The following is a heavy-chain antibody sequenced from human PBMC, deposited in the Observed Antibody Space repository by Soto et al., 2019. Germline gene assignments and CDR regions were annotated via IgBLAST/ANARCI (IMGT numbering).Heavy chain of an antibody. CDR2: INHSGST. CDR3: ARSSPTGTFNWFDP. Sequence: PSETLSLTCAVYCGSFSGYYWSWIRQPPGKGLEWIGEINHSGSTNYNPSLKSRVTISVDTSKNQFSLKLSSVTAADTAVYYCARSSPTGTFNWFDPWGQGTLVTVSS. V-gene: IGHV4-34*01. CDR1: CGSFSGYY. D-gene: IGHD1-1*01. J-gene: IGHJ5*02.